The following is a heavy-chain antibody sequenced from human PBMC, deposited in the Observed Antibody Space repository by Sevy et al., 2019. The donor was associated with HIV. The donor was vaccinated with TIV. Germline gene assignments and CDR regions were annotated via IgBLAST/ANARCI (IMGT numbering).Heavy chain of an antibody. CDR1: GGSISSYY. CDR2: IYYRGST. J-gene: IGHJ6*02. D-gene: IGHD3-22*01. Sequence: SENLSLTCTVSGGSISSYYWSWIRQPPGKGLEWVGYIYYRGSTNYNPSLKSRVTISVDTSKNQFSLKLSSVTAADTAVYYCARDLYCYDSSGDPYYYYYYGMDVWGQGTTVTVSS. V-gene: IGHV4-59*01. CDR3: ARDLYCYDSSGDPYYYYYYGMDV.